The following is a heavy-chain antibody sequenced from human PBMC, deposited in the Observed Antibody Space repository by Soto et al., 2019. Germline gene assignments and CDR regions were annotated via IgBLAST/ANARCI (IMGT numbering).Heavy chain of an antibody. D-gene: IGHD1-26*01. V-gene: IGHV3-23*01. J-gene: IGHJ4*02. CDR2: ISGSGGST. CDR1: GFTFSNYA. CDR3: VKVPVGATGRFDY. Sequence: GGSLRLSCAGSGFTFSNYAMSWVRQAPGKGLAWVSAISGSGGSTYYADSVKGRFTISRDNSKNTLYLQMNSLRAEDTALYYCVKVPVGATGRFDYWGQGTLVTVSS.